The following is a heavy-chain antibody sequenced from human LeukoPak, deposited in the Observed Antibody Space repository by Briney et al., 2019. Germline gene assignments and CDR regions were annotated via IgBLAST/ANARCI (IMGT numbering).Heavy chain of an antibody. D-gene: IGHD6-13*01. V-gene: IGHV1-2*02. CDR1: GYTFTGYY. Sequence: GASVKVSCKASGYTFTGYYMHWVRQAPGQGLEWMGWINPNSGGTNYAQKFQGRVTMTRDTSISTAYMELSRLRSDDTAVYYCARARGYSSSWYSFDYWGQGTLVTVSS. CDR2: INPNSGGT. J-gene: IGHJ4*02. CDR3: ARARGYSSSWYSFDY.